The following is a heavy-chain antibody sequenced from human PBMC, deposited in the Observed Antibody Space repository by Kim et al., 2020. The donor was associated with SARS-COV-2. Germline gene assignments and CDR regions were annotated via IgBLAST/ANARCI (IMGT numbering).Heavy chain of an antibody. V-gene: IGHV4-39*01. Sequence: SETLSLTCTVSGGSISSSGYYWGWIRQPPGKGLEWIGSVYYTGSTYYNPSLKSRVTISVATSKNHFSLKRRSVTAADTAVYYCARHFRGTSLRFLGQYQFDYWGQGTLVTVSS. CDR1: GGSISSSGYY. J-gene: IGHJ4*02. D-gene: IGHD3-3*01. CDR3: ARHFRGTSLRFLGQYQFDY. CDR2: VYYTGST.